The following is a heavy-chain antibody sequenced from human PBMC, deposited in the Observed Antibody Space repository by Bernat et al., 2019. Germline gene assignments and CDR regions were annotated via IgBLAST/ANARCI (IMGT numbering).Heavy chain of an antibody. CDR3: ASSPSMNSEDY. D-gene: IGHD4-23*01. CDR2: IYSGGST. CDR1: GFTVSSNY. V-gene: IGHV3-53*01. Sequence: EVQLVESGVGLIQPGGSLRLSCAASGFTVSSNYMSWVRQAPGKGLEWVSVIYSGGSTYYADSVKGRFTISRDNSKNTLYLQMNSLRAEDTAVYYCASSPSMNSEDYWGQGTLVTVSS. J-gene: IGHJ4*02.